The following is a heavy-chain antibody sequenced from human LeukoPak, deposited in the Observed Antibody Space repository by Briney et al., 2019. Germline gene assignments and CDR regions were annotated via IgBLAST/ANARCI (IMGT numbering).Heavy chain of an antibody. V-gene: IGHV3-30*03. CDR3: ARVSRDFYSNYYYYYGMDV. J-gene: IGHJ6*02. D-gene: IGHD4-11*01. CDR2: ISYDGSNK. CDR1: GFTFSSYG. Sequence: LTGGSLRLSCAASGFTFSSYGMHWVRQAPGKGLEWVAVISYDGSNKYYADSVKGRFTISRDNAKNSLYLQMNSLRAEDTAVYYCARVSRDFYSNYYYYYGMDVWGQGTTVTVSS.